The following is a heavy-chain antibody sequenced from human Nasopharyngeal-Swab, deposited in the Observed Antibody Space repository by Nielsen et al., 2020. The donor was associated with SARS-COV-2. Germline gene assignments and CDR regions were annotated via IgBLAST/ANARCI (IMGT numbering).Heavy chain of an antibody. CDR2: IYYSGST. D-gene: IGHD3-10*01. V-gene: IGHV4-39*01. Sequence: SETLSLTCTVSGGSISSNSYYWGWIRQPPGKGLEWIGSIYYSGSTYYNPSLKSRVTISVDTSKNQFSLKLSSVTAADTAVYYCTQDVLLWFGELYGGNWFDPWGQGTLVTVSS. CDR1: GGSISSNSYY. J-gene: IGHJ5*02. CDR3: TQDVLLWFGELYGGNWFDP.